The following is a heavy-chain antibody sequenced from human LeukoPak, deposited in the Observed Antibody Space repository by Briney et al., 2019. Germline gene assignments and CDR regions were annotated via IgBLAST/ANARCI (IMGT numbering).Heavy chain of an antibody. CDR2: IYYSGST. D-gene: IGHD3-10*01. CDR3: ARSYYYGSGSSRAFHI. CDR1: GXSISSGDDY. Sequence: SQTLSLTCTVSGXSISSGDDYWSWIRQPPGKGREWIGYIYYSGSTYYNPSLKSRVTISVDTSKNQFSLKLSSVTAADTAVYYCARSYYYGSGSSRAFHIWGQGTMVTVSS. V-gene: IGHV4-30-4*01. J-gene: IGHJ3*02.